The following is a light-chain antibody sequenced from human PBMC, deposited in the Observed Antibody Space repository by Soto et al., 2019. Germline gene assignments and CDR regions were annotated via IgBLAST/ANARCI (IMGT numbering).Light chain of an antibody. J-gene: IGKJ4*01. Sequence: DIVMTQSPDSLAVSLGERATINCKSSQSVLYSSDNKNYLAWYQQKPGQPPKLLIKWASTRETGVPDRFSGSGSGTDFTLTISSLQAEDVAVYYCQQYSSPLSLTFCGGTQVEIK. CDR3: QQYSSPLSLT. V-gene: IGKV4-1*01. CDR1: QSVLYSSDNKNY. CDR2: WAS.